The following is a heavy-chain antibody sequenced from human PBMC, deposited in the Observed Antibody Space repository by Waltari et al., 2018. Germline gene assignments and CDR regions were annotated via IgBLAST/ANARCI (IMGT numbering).Heavy chain of an antibody. D-gene: IGHD3-22*01. Sequence: QVQLQESGPGLVKPSQTLSLTCTVSGGSISSGSYYWSWIRPPAGKGLEWIGRIYTSGSTNYNPSLKSRVTISVDTSKNQFSLKLSSVTAADTAVYYCARVSYYYDSSGYYPDGAFDIWGQGTMVTVSS. CDR1: GGSISSGSYY. CDR2: IYTSGST. CDR3: ARVSYYYDSSGYYPDGAFDI. V-gene: IGHV4-61*02. J-gene: IGHJ3*02.